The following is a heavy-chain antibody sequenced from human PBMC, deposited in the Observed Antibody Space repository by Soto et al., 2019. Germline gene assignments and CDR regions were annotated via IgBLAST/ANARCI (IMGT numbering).Heavy chain of an antibody. D-gene: IGHD3-10*01. CDR2: ISGSGGST. V-gene: IGHV3-23*01. CDR3: AKAQSDYYDAFDI. J-gene: IGHJ3*02. Sequence: EVQLLDSGGGLVQPGGSLRLSCTASGLTFTSYVMSWVRQAPRKGLEWVSSISGSGGSTYYADSVKGRFTISRDNSKNTLYLQMNSLRAEDTAVYYCAKAQSDYYDAFDIWGQGTMVTVSS. CDR1: GLTFTSYV.